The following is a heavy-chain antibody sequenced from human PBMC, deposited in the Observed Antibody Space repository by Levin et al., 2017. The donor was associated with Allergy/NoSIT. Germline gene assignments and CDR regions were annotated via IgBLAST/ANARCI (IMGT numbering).Heavy chain of an antibody. CDR1: GGSISSYY. V-gene: IGHV4-59*01. CDR3: ARMYYYDSSGYYELGGASDAFDI. D-gene: IGHD3-22*01. J-gene: IGHJ3*02. CDR2: IYYSGST. Sequence: PSQTLSLTCTVSGGSISSYYWSWIRQPPGKGLEWIGYIYYSGSTNYNPSLKSRVTISVDTSKNQFSLKLSSVTAADTAVYYCARMYYYDSSGYYELGGASDAFDIWGQGTMVTVSS.